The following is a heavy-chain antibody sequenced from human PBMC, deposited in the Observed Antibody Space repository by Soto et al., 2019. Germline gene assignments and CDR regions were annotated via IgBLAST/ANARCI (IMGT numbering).Heavy chain of an antibody. V-gene: IGHV3-23*01. CDR2: INTSGGTT. CDR3: AKVRDSSGYAWDY. Sequence: EVQLLESGGGLVQPGGSLRLSCAASGFTFSSYAMTWVRQAPGKGLGWVSTINTSGGTTYYADSVKGRFTISRDNSKNTLYLQKNSLRAEDTAFYYSAKVRDSSGYAWDYWGQGTLVTVSS. J-gene: IGHJ4*02. D-gene: IGHD3-22*01. CDR1: GFTFSSYA.